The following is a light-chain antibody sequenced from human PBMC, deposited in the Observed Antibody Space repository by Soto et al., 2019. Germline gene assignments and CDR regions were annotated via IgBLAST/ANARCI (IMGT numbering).Light chain of an antibody. CDR2: GNS. CDR1: SSNIGAGYD. V-gene: IGLV1-40*01. CDR3: QSYDSGLSGLYV. Sequence: QSVLKQPPSVSGAPGQRVTISCTGGSSNIGAGYDVHWYQQLRGTAPKLLIFGNSNRPSGVPDRFSGSKSGTSASLAITGLQAEDEADYYCQSYDSGLSGLYVFGTGTKVTVL. J-gene: IGLJ1*01.